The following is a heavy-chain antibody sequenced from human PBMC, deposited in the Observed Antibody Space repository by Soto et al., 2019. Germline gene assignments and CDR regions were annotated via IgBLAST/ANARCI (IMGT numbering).Heavy chain of an antibody. D-gene: IGHD3-10*01. CDR1: GGTFSSYA. Sequence: QVQLVQSGAEVKKPGSSVKVSCKASGGTFSSYAISWVRQAPGQGLEWMGGIIPIFGTANYAQKFQGRVTITAAEYTRTAYMELSSLRSEDTAVYYGASPFPHSSYYYGSGRPGGNKKYYYCGMDVWGQGTTVTVSS. V-gene: IGHV1-69*01. J-gene: IGHJ6*02. CDR3: ASPFPHSSYYYGSGRPGGNKKYYYCGMDV. CDR2: IIPIFGTA.